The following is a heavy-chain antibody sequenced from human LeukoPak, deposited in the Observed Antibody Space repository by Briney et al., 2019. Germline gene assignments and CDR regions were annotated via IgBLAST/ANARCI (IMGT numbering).Heavy chain of an antibody. CDR1: GGSFSGYY. Sequence: SETLSLTCAVYGGSFSGYYWSWLRQPPGKGLEWIGEINHSGSTNYNPSLKSRVTISVDTSKNQFSLKLSSVTAADTAVYYCARGRPYGGYYYGDAFDIWGQGTMVTVSS. J-gene: IGHJ3*02. D-gene: IGHD3-22*01. CDR3: ARGRPYGGYYYGDAFDI. V-gene: IGHV4-34*01. CDR2: INHSGST.